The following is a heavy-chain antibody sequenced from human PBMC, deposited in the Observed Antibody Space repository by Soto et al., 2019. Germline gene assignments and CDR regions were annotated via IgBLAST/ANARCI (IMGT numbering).Heavy chain of an antibody. Sequence: GGSLRLSCTASGFTFHSFTMNWVRQAPGKGLEWVSTISSNSAYIYYTDALRSRFTISRDNAKNSLHLQMNSLRAEDTAVYYCTRDASRDSSARGWFDPWGPGTLVTVSS. V-gene: IGHV3-21*01. CDR1: GFTFHSFT. CDR3: TRDASRDSSARGWFDP. D-gene: IGHD6-13*01. J-gene: IGHJ5*02. CDR2: ISSNSAYI.